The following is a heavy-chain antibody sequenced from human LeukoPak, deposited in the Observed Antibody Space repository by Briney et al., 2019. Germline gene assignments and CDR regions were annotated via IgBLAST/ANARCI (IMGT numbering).Heavy chain of an antibody. CDR1: GYTFTSHA. V-gene: IGHV1-18*01. D-gene: IGHD6-13*01. CDR3: ARGVAAAEYYFDY. CDR2: ISVYNGNT. Sequence: APVKVSCKASGYTFTSHAISWVRQAPGQGLQWMGWISVYNGNTNYAQKLEGRVTMTTDTSTSTAYMELRSLRSDDTAVYYCARGVAAAEYYFDYWGQGTLVTVSS. J-gene: IGHJ4*02.